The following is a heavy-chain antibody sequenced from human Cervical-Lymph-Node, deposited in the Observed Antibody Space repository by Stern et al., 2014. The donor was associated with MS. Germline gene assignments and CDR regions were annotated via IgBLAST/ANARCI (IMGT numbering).Heavy chain of an antibody. V-gene: IGHV1-69*01. CDR2: ISHIIGTA. J-gene: IGHJ4*02. D-gene: IGHD3-10*01. CDR1: GGTFSSSD. Sequence: VQLVESGAEVQKPGSSVKVSCRASGGTFSSSDISWVRQAPGQGIEWMGGISHIIGTANYAQKYQGRVTITADESTSTAYMELSSLRSEDTAIYYCALGGFGHYFEYWGQGTLVTVSS. CDR3: ALGGFGHYFEY.